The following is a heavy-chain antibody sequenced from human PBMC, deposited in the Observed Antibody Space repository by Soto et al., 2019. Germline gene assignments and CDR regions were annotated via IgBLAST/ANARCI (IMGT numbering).Heavy chain of an antibody. D-gene: IGHD6-6*01. CDR2: ISSRSYTI. V-gene: IGHV3-48*02. J-gene: IGHJ6*02. CDR1: GFTFSTYS. Sequence: EVQLVESGGGLVQPGGSLRLSCAASGFTFSTYSMNWVRQAPGKGLEWVSYISSRSYTIYYVDSVKGRFTISRDNAKNSLYLQKNFLRDEDTAVYYCARGGSSSDNGMDVWGQGTTVTVSS. CDR3: ARGGSSSDNGMDV.